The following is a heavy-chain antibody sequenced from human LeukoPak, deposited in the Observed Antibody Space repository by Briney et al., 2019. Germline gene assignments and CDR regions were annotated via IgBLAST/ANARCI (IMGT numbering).Heavy chain of an antibody. CDR1: GFTFSSYS. V-gene: IGHV3-21*01. CDR2: ISSSSSYI. CDR3: XXXDYCSGGSCAXXXDY. D-gene: IGHD2-15*01. J-gene: IGHJ4*02. Sequence: NSGGSLRLSCAASGFTFSSYSMNWVRQAPGKGLEWVSSISSSSSYIYYADSVKCRFTISRDNAKNSLYLQINSLRAEDTAVYYCXXXDYCSGGSCAXXXDYWGQG.